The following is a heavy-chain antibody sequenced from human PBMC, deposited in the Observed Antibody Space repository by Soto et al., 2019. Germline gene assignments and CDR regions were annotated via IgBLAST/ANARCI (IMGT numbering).Heavy chain of an antibody. CDR2: IYYSGST. CDR1: GGSISSGDYY. J-gene: IGHJ5*02. V-gene: IGHV4-30-4*01. CDR3: ARGINSNYDWFDP. Sequence: PSETLSLTCTVSGGSISSGDYYWSWIRQPPGKGLEWIGYIYYSGSTYYNPSLKSRVTISVDTSKNQFSLKLSSVTAADTAVYYCARGINSNYDWFDPWGQGTLVTVSS. D-gene: IGHD4-4*01.